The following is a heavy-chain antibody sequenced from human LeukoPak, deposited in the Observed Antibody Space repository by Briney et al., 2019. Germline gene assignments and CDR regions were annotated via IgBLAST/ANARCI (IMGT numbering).Heavy chain of an antibody. Sequence: SETLSLTCTVSGGSISSYYWSWTRQPAGKGLEWIGRIYTSGSTNYNPSLKSRVTMSVDTSKNQFSLKLSSVTAADTAVYYCARDQPDYYDSSGYYFTAFDPWGLGTLVTVSS. CDR3: ARDQPDYYDSSGYYFTAFDP. V-gene: IGHV4-4*07. CDR1: GGSISSYY. D-gene: IGHD3-22*01. CDR2: IYTSGST. J-gene: IGHJ5*02.